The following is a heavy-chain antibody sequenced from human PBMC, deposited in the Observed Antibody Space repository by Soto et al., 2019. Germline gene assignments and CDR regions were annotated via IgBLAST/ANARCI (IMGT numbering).Heavy chain of an antibody. CDR3: ARNLAAAGTAPSFDY. CDR1: GFTFSSYS. D-gene: IGHD6-13*01. Sequence: GGSLRLSCAASGFTFSSYSMNWVRQAPGKGLEWVSFITSSSSAIYYADSVKGRFTISRDNAKNSLYLQMNSLRDEDTAVYYCARNLAAAGTAPSFDYWGQGTLVTVSS. V-gene: IGHV3-48*02. J-gene: IGHJ4*02. CDR2: ITSSSSAI.